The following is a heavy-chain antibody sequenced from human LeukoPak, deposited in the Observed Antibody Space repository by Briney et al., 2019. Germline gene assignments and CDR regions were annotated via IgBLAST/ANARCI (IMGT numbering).Heavy chain of an antibody. CDR3: TRVGTTWFHS. J-gene: IGHJ5*01. CDR1: GFTLSDAW. CDR2: IKSRTEGGTT. D-gene: IGHD1-26*01. Sequence: PGGSLRLSCAASGFTLSDAWMSWVRQAPGKGLEWLGRIKSRTEGGTTQYAAPVKGRFTISRDDSKETVYLQMNSLTTEDTAVYYCTRVGTTWFHSWGQGTLVIVSS. V-gene: IGHV3-15*01.